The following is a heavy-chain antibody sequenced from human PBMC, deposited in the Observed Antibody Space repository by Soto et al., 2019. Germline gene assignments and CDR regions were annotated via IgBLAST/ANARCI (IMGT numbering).Heavy chain of an antibody. V-gene: IGHV3-23*01. CDR1: GFTFSSYA. D-gene: IGHD3-10*01. CDR2: ISGSGGST. CDR3: SKGLIKRLLWFGEFFAFDI. J-gene: IGHJ3*02. Sequence: GGSLRLSCAASGFTFSSYAMSWVRQAPGKGLEWVSAISGSGGSTYYADSVKGRFTISRNNSKNTLYLQMNSLRAEDTAVYDCSKGLIKRLLWFGEFFAFDIWGQGTMVTVSS.